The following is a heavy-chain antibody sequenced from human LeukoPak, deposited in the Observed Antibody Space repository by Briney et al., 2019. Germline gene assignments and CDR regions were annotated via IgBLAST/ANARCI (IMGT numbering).Heavy chain of an antibody. Sequence: SETLSLTCTVSGGSISGYYWSWIRQPPGKGLEWIGYIYHSGSTYYNPSLKSRVTISVDRSKNQFSLKLSSVTAADTAVYYCARVGATTGLDYWGQGTLVTVSS. CDR2: IYHSGST. CDR1: GGSISGYY. V-gene: IGHV4-30-2*01. CDR3: ARVGATTGLDY. J-gene: IGHJ4*02. D-gene: IGHD1-26*01.